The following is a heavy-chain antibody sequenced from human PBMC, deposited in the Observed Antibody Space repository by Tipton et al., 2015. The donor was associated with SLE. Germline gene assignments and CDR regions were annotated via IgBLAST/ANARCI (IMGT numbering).Heavy chain of an antibody. D-gene: IGHD5-18*01. Sequence: SLRLSCAGSGFTFSSNAMHWVRQAPGKGLEWVAVISADGTNKYYADSVKGRFTLSRDNSKNTLYLQMSSLRAEDTAVYYCARDPRGLWYGMDVWGQGTTVTVSS. J-gene: IGHJ6*02. V-gene: IGHV3-30*04. CDR1: GFTFSSNA. CDR3: ARDPRGLWYGMDV. CDR2: ISADGTNK.